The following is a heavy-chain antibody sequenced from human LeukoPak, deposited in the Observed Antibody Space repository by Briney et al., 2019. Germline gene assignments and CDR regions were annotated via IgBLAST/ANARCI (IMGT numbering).Heavy chain of an antibody. Sequence: NPSQTLSLTCTDSGGSISSYYWSWIRQPPGKGLEWIGYIYYSGSTNYNPSLMSRVTISVDTSNNQFSLKLSSVTAADTAVYYCARDLGDGYNSGDAFDIWGQGTMVTVSS. CDR2: IYYSGST. CDR3: ARDLGDGYNSGDAFDI. CDR1: GGSISSYY. V-gene: IGHV4-59*01. D-gene: IGHD5-24*01. J-gene: IGHJ3*02.